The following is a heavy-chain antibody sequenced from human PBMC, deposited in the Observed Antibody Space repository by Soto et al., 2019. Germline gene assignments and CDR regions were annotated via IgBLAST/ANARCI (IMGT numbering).Heavy chain of an antibody. CDR2: ISSPSISI. CDR1: GFTFSSYS. Sequence: EVQLVESGGGLVQPGGSLRLSCAASGFTFSSYSMNWVRQAPGKGLEWVSFISSPSISIYYADSVRGRFTISRDNAKNSLYLQMNSLRDEDTAVYYCARDRGVDTATIFDSWGQGTLVTVSS. V-gene: IGHV3-48*02. D-gene: IGHD5-18*01. J-gene: IGHJ4*02. CDR3: ARDRGVDTATIFDS.